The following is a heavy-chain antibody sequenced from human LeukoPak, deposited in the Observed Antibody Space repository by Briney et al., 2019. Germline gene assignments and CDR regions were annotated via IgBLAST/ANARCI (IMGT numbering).Heavy chain of an antibody. Sequence: GRSLRLSCAASGFTFDDYAMHWVRQAPGKGLEWVSGISWNSGSIGYADSVKGRFTISRDNAKNSLYLQMNSLRAEGTALYYCAKVPGYSSGWYYFDYWGQGTLVTVSS. D-gene: IGHD6-19*01. CDR3: AKVPGYSSGWYYFDY. CDR2: ISWNSGSI. CDR1: GFTFDDYA. V-gene: IGHV3-9*01. J-gene: IGHJ4*02.